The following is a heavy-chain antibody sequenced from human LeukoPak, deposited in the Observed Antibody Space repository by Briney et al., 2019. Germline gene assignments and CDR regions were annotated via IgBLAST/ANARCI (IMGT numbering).Heavy chain of an antibody. V-gene: IGHV3-23*01. D-gene: IGHD6-6*01. CDR1: GFTFSSYA. CDR2: ISGSGGTA. J-gene: IGHJ4*02. Sequence: GGSLRLSCAASGFTFSSYAMSWVRQAPGKGLEWVSRISGSGGTAYYADSVKGRYTISRDNSQNTLYVQMNSLRAEDTAVYYCAKDRTSSSSRGDFDYWGQGTLVTVSS. CDR3: AKDRTSSSSRGDFDY.